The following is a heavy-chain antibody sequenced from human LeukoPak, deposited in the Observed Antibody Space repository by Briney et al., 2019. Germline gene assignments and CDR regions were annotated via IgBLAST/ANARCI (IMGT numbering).Heavy chain of an antibody. D-gene: IGHD2-21*01. V-gene: IGHV4-59*01. J-gene: IGHJ3*02. Sequence: SETLSLTCTVSGGSISSYYWSRIRQPPGKGLEWIGYIYYSGSTNYNPSLKSRVTISVDTSKNQFSLKLSSVTAADTAVYYCARDSAEGIVARDAFDIWGQGTMVTVSS. CDR3: ARDSAEGIVARDAFDI. CDR2: IYYSGST. CDR1: GGSISSYY.